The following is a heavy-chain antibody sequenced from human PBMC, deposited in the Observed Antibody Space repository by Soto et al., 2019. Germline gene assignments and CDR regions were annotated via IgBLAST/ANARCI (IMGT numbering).Heavy chain of an antibody. J-gene: IGHJ4*02. V-gene: IGHV3-30*18. CDR3: AKDRGALRWSEEHYYFDY. D-gene: IGHD4-17*01. CDR2: ILYDGSKK. Sequence: PGVSLRLSCVASGFTFSSYGMHWVRQAPCKGLEWVAVILYDGSKKYYADSMKGRFTISRDNSKNTLFLQMNSLRAEDTALYYCAKDRGALRWSEEHYYFDYWGQGALVTVSS. CDR1: GFTFSSYG.